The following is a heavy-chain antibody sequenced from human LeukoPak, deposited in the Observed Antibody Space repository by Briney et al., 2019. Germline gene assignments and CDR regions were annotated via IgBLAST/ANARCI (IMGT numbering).Heavy chain of an antibody. V-gene: IGHV3-11*01. J-gene: IGHJ4*02. CDR1: GFIFSDYY. Sequence: GGFLRLSCAASGFIFSDYYMSWIRQSPGKGLEWISYISPNGTDIYSIDSVRGRFIISRDNAKNSLYLQMNSLRAEDTAVYYCASGSSSVGYWGQGTLVTVSS. CDR3: ASGSSSVGY. CDR2: ISPNGTDI. D-gene: IGHD6-6*01.